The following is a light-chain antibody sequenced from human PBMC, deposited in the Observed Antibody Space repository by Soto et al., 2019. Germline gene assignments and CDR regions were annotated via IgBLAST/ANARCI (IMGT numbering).Light chain of an antibody. CDR3: LQDYNYPWT. J-gene: IGKJ1*01. Sequence: IQMTQSPSSLSASVGDRVTITCRASRYIRTALSWYQHRPGQAPKVLICVASSLQSGVPSRFSGSGYGTDFTLTISSLPPEDFPTYYCLQDYNYPWTFGQGTKVDIK. V-gene: IGKV1-6*01. CDR2: VAS. CDR1: RYIRTA.